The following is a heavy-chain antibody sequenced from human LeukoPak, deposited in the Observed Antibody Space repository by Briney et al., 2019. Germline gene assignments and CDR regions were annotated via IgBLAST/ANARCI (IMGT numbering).Heavy chain of an antibody. Sequence: GGSLRLSCAASGFTFDDYGMTWVRQGPGKGLEWVSGINWNGGSTGYADSVKGRFTISRENAKNSLYLQLNSLRAEDTALYYCARVPAYYDFWSGYYFDWGQGTLVTVSS. V-gene: IGHV3-20*04. CDR3: ARVPAYYDFWSGYYFD. J-gene: IGHJ4*02. CDR2: INWNGGST. D-gene: IGHD3-3*01. CDR1: GFTFDDYG.